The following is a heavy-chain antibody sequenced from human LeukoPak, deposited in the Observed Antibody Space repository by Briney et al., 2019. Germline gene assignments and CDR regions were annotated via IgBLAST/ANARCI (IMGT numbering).Heavy chain of an antibody. V-gene: IGHV3-23*01. D-gene: IGHD3-9*01. CDR3: AKSHYDILTGYSYYFDY. CDR1: GFTFSSYA. CDR2: ISGSGGST. Sequence: GGSLRLSCAASGFTFSSYAMSWVRQAPEKGLEWVSSISGSGGSTYNADSVTGRFTISRDNSKNTLYLQMNSLRADDTAVYYCAKSHYDILTGYSYYFDYWGQGTLVAVSS. J-gene: IGHJ4*02.